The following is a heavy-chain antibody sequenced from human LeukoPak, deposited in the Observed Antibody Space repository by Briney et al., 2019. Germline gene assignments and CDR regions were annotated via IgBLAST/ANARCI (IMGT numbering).Heavy chain of an antibody. CDR3: AKVGGSGSYLIH. CDR2: IRYDGSNK. V-gene: IGHV3-30*02. Sequence: GSLRLSCAASGFTFSSYGMHWVRQAPGKGLEWVAFIRYDGSNKYYADSVKGRFTISRDNSKNTLYLQMNSLRAEDTAVYYCAKVGGSGSYLIHWGQGTLVTVSS. J-gene: IGHJ4*02. D-gene: IGHD3-10*01. CDR1: GFTFSSYG.